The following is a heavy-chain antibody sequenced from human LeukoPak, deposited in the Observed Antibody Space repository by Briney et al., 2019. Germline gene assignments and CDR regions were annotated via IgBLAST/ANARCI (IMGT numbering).Heavy chain of an antibody. J-gene: IGHJ4*02. CDR1: GGSISDYY. CDR3: ANWPYSGYDWRGYYFDY. CDR2: IYYSGST. D-gene: IGHD5-12*01. Sequence: PSETLSLTCTVSGGSISDYYWSWIRQPPGKGLEWIGYIYYSGSTNYNPSLKSRVTISIDTSKNQLSLKLSSVTAADTAVYYCANWPYSGYDWRGYYFDYWGQGTLVTVSS. V-gene: IGHV4-59*01.